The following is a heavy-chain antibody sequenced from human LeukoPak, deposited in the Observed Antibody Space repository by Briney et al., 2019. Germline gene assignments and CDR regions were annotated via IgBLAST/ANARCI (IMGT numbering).Heavy chain of an antibody. CDR2: IYPGDSDT. D-gene: IGHD6-13*01. J-gene: IGHJ3*02. Sequence: GESLKISCKGSGYSFTSYWIGWVRQMPGKGLEWMGIIYPGDSDTRYSPSFQGQVTISADKSISTAYLQWSSLKASDTAMYYCARVRSAAAPNFPFDIWGQGTMVTVSS. CDR3: ARVRSAAAPNFPFDI. V-gene: IGHV5-51*01. CDR1: GYSFTSYW.